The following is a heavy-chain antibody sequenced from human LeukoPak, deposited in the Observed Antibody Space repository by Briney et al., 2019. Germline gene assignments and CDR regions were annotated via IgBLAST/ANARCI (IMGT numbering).Heavy chain of an antibody. J-gene: IGHJ6*02. CDR2: IYYTGST. V-gene: IGHV4-59*01. CDR1: GGSLTSYY. CDR3: ARDRVVPAAMRNYYYYGMDV. D-gene: IGHD2-2*01. Sequence: SETLSLTCTVSGGSLTSYYWSWVRQPPGKSLELIGYIYYTGSTNYNPSLKSRVTISVDTSKNQFSLKLSSVTAADTAVYYCARDRVVPAAMRNYYYYGMDVWGQGTTVTVSS.